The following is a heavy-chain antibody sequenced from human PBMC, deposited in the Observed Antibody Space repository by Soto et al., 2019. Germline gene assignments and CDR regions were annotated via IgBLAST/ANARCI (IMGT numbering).Heavy chain of an antibody. D-gene: IGHD2-15*01. CDR1: GFTLSGST. CDR2: IRSKPSSSAT. V-gene: IGHV3-73*01. J-gene: IGHJ4*02. Sequence: EVQLVESGGGLVQPGGSLKLSCAASGFTLSGSTMHWVRQASGKGLEWVGRIRSKPSSSATAYAASVRGRFTISRDDSKNTAYLQMNSLRVEATAVYYCTSGYCSGGSCSRSDYWGQGTLFTVSS. CDR3: TSGYCSGGSCSRSDY.